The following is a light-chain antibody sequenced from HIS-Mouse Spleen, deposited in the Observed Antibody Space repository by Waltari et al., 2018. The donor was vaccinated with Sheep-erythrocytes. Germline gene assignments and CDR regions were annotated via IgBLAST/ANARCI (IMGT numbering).Light chain of an antibody. CDR2: QDS. V-gene: IGLV3-1*01. J-gene: IGLJ2*01. CDR3: QAWDSSTAV. Sequence: SYELTQPPSVSVSPGQTASITCSGDKLGDKYACWYQQKPGQSPVLVIYQDSKRPSGIHERFSGSNSGNTATLTISGTQAKDEADYYCQAWDSSTAVFGGGTKLTVL. CDR1: KLGDKY.